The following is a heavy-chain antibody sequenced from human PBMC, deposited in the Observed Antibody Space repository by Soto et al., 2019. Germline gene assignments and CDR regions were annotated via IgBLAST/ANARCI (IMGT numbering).Heavy chain of an antibody. J-gene: IGHJ4*02. CDR1: AFTFGNLT. V-gene: IGHV3-21*01. Sequence: GGSLRLSCEASAFTFGNLTMHWVRQAPGKGLEWVSSINSGGTRTYYADSVKGRFTISRDNAKNSLYLQMNSLRAEDAAVYYCSREVQPGVRREYDYWGQGALVTVSS. CDR3: SREVQPGVRREYDY. D-gene: IGHD3-10*01. CDR2: INSGGTRT.